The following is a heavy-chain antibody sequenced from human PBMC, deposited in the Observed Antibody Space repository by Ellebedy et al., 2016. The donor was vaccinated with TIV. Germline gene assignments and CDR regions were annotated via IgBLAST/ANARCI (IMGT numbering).Heavy chain of an antibody. CDR1: GGSISTYY. CDR3: ARVNLLFGELSPHWYFDL. Sequence: SETLSLXXTVSGGSISTYYWSWIRQPPEKRLEWIGYTHYSGSANYNPSLKSRVTISVDTSKKQFSLKLSSMTTADTAVYYCARVNLLFGELSPHWYFDLWGRGTLVTVSS. V-gene: IGHV4-59*01. D-gene: IGHD3-10*01. J-gene: IGHJ2*01. CDR2: THYSGSA.